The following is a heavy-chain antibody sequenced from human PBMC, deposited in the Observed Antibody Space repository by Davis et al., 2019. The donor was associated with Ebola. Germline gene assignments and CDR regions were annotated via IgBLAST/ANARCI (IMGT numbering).Heavy chain of an antibody. CDR1: GFTFSSYG. V-gene: IGHV3-30*02. CDR3: AKGHSSSYYYYYMDV. Sequence: GESLKISCAASGFTFSSYGMHWVRQAPGKGLEWVAFIRYDGSNKYYADSVKGRFTISRDNSKNTLYLQMNSLRAEDTAVYYCAKGHSSSYYYYYMDVWGKGTTVTVSS. D-gene: IGHD6-13*01. CDR2: IRYDGSNK. J-gene: IGHJ6*03.